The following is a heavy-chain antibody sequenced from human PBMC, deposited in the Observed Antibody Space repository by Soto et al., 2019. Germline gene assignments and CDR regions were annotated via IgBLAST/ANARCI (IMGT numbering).Heavy chain of an antibody. CDR2: IKQDGSEK. V-gene: IGHV3-7*01. CDR1: GFTFSSYW. J-gene: IGHJ2*01. D-gene: IGHD3-22*01. CDR3: ARPGLVVVISSDWYFDL. Sequence: EVQLVESGGGLVQPGGSLRLSCAASGFTFSSYWMSWVRQAPGKGLEWVANIKQDGSEKYYVDSVKGRFTISRDNAKKSRYLQMNSLRAEDTAVYYCARPGLVVVISSDWYFDLWGRGTLVTVSS.